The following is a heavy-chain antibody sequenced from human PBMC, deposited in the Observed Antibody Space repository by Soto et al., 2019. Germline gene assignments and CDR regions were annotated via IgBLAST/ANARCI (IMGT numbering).Heavy chain of an antibody. D-gene: IGHD1-26*01. Sequence: QVQLVQSGAEVKKPGSSVKVSCKASGGTFSSYTISWVRQAPGQGLEWMGRIIPIRGIENYAQKFQGRVTITGRKSTSTGYMELSSLRSEDTAVYYCERGGSGGIVEPWGEGTVVIVSS. CDR1: GGTFSSYT. J-gene: IGHJ5*02. CDR3: ERGGSGGIVEP. V-gene: IGHV1-69*02. CDR2: IIPIRGIE.